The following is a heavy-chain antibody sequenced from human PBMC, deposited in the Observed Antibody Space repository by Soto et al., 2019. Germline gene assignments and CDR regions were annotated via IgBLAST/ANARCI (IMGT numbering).Heavy chain of an antibody. CDR1: GYTFTSYD. Sequence: ASVKVSCKASGYTFTSYDINWVRQATGQGLEGMGWVNPNSGNTGYAQKFQGRGTMTRNTSINTAYMELSSLRSEDTAVDYCGRGPFTIFGVVTMRYFDYWGQGTLVTGSA. CDR3: GRGPFTIFGVVTMRYFDY. D-gene: IGHD3-3*01. V-gene: IGHV1-8*01. CDR2: VNPNSGNT. J-gene: IGHJ4*02.